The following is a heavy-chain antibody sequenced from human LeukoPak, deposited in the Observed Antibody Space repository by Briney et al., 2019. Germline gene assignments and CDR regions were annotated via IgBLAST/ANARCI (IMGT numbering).Heavy chain of an antibody. J-gene: IGHJ3*02. D-gene: IGHD3-22*01. CDR3: ARDRGETYYYDSSHAFDI. V-gene: IGHV1-3*01. CDR1: GYTFTSYA. Sequence: ASVKVSCKASGYTFTSYAMHWVRQAPGQRLEWMGWINAGNGNTKYSQKFQGRVTITRDTSASTAHMELSSLRSEDTAVYYCARDRGETYYYDSSHAFDIWGQGTMVTVSS. CDR2: INAGNGNT.